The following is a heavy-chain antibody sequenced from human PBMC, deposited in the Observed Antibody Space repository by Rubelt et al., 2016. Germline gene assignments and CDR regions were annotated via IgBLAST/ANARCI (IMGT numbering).Heavy chain of an antibody. CDR2: ISWNSGSI. J-gene: IGHJ4*02. Sequence: GKGLEWVSGISWNSGSIGYADSVKGRFTISRDNAKNTLYLQMNSLRAEDTAVYYCAGDSGRGVSFDYWGQGTLVTVSS. CDR3: AGDSGRGVSFDY. D-gene: IGHD1-26*01. V-gene: IGHV3-9*01.